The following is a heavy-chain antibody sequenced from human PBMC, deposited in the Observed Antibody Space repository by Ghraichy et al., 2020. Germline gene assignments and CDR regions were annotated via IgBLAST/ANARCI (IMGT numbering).Heavy chain of an antibody. J-gene: IGHJ3*02. CDR2: ISAYNGNT. Sequence: SVKVSCKASGYTFTSYGISWVRQAPGQGLEWMGWISAYNGNTNYAQKLQGRVTMTTDTSTSTAYMELRSLRSDDTAVYYCARDPSRIAAQADAFDIWGQGTMVTVSS. CDR1: GYTFTSYG. CDR3: ARDPSRIAAQADAFDI. V-gene: IGHV1-18*01. D-gene: IGHD6-6*01.